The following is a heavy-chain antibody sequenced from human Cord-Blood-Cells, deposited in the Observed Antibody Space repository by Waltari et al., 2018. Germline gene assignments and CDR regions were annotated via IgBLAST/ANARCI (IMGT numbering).Heavy chain of an antibody. CDR1: GLPFSSYA. J-gene: IGHJ4*02. V-gene: IGHV3-23*01. CDR3: AKSPGWNYGGCFDY. CDR2: ISGGGVST. D-gene: IGHD1-7*01. Sequence: EVQLLESGGGLVQPGGSLRLSCAASGLPFSSYALSWVRQAPGKGLEWVSAISGGGVSTYYADPVNGRFTISSNNSKNTLYLQMNSLSAEDTAVYYCAKSPGWNYGGCFDYWGQGTLVTVSS.